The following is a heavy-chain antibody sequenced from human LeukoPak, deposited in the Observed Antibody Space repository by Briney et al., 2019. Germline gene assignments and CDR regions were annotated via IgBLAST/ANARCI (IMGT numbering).Heavy chain of an antibody. Sequence: SETLSLTCTVSGDSISSGGYYWSWIRQHPGKGLEWIGYIYHSGSTYYNPSLKSRVAISVDTSNNQFSLELSSVTAADTAVYYCARDLAHPGGSSPPEYWGQGTLVTVSS. CDR2: IYHSGST. CDR3: ARDLAHPGGSSPPEY. CDR1: GDSISSGGYY. J-gene: IGHJ4*02. D-gene: IGHD6-6*01. V-gene: IGHV4-31*03.